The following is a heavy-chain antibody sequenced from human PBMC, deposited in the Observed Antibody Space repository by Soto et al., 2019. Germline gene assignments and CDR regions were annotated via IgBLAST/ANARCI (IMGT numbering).Heavy chain of an antibody. J-gene: IGHJ4*02. CDR2: ISYDGSNK. V-gene: IGHV3-30*18. CDR3: AKARYFDWPYYFDY. CDR1: GFTFSSYG. D-gene: IGHD3-9*01. Sequence: GGSLRLSCAASGFTFSSYGMHWVRQAPGKGLEWVAVISYDGSNKYYADSVKGRFTISRDNSKNTLYLQMNSLRAEDTAVYYCAKARYFDWPYYFDYWGQGTLVTVSS.